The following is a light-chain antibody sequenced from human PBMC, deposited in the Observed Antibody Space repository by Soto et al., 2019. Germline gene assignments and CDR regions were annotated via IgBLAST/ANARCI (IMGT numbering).Light chain of an antibody. J-gene: IGKJ5*01. CDR1: QSVSSSF. CDR3: QQYGSSPIN. CDR2: GAS. Sequence: EIVLTQSPGTLSLSQVERATLSCRASQSVSSSFLAWYQQKVGQAPRLLIYGASSRATGIPDRFSGSGSGTDFTLTISRLEPEDFAVYYCQQYGSSPINCGQGTRLEIK. V-gene: IGKV3-20*01.